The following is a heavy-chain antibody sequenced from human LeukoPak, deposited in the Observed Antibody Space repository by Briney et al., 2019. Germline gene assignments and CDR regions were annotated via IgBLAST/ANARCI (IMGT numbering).Heavy chain of an antibody. J-gene: IGHJ1*01. CDR2: ISGSGGST. CDR1: GFTFSSYA. Sequence: PGGSLRLSCAASGFTFSSYAMSWVRQAPGKGLEWVSAISGSGGSTYYADSVKGRFTISRDNSKNTLYLQMNSLRAEDTAVYYCARSSDYDILTGSEYFQHWGQGTLVTVSS. V-gene: IGHV3-23*01. D-gene: IGHD3-9*01. CDR3: ARSSDYDILTGSEYFQH.